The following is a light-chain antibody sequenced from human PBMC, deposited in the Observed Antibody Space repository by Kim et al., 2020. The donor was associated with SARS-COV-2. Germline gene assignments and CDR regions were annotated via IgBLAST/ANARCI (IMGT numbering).Light chain of an antibody. CDR3: QQYYSFPPGT. Sequence: AIRITQSPSSLSASTGDRVTITCRASHDINSYLAWYQQEPGKAPKLLIYAASTLQSGVPSRFSGSGSGTDFTLTISRLQSGDFATYYCQQYYSFPPGTFGGGTKVDIK. V-gene: IGKV1-8*01. CDR2: AAS. CDR1: HDINSY. J-gene: IGKJ4*01.